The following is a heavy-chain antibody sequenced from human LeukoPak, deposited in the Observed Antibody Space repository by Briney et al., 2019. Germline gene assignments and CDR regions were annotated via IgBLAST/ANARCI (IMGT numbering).Heavy chain of an antibody. CDR3: ARDVLWDIVVVPAAIPDY. D-gene: IGHD2-2*02. V-gene: IGHV3-21*01. Sequence: GGSLRLSCAASGFNFNNYWMSWLRQAPGKGLEWVSSISSSSSYIYYADSVKGRFTISRDNAKNSLYLQMNSLRAEDTAVYYCARDVLWDIVVVPAAIPDYWGQGTLVTVSS. CDR2: ISSSSSYI. CDR1: GFNFNNYW. J-gene: IGHJ4*02.